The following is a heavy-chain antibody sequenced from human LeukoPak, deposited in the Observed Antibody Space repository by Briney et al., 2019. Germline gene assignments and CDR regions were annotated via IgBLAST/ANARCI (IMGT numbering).Heavy chain of an antibody. V-gene: IGHV4-34*01. CDR2: INHSGST. D-gene: IGHD1-14*01. CDR3: ARVPHAASLRKKRTYVDY. J-gene: IGHJ4*02. CDR1: GGSFSGYY. Sequence: PSETLSLTCAVYGGSFSGYYWSWIRQPPGKGLEWIGEINHSGSTNYNPSLKSRVTISVDTSKNQFSLKLSSVTAADTAVYYCARVPHAASLRKKRTYVDYWGQGTLVTVSS.